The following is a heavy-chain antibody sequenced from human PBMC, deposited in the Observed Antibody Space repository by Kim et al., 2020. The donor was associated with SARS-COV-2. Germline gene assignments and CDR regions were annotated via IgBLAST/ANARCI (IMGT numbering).Heavy chain of an antibody. CDR3: AKGLMATMMETPMIDY. CDR2: ISYDGSNK. V-gene: IGHV3-30*18. Sequence: GGSLRLSCAASGFTFSSYGMHWVRQAPGKGLEWVAVISYDGSNKYYADSVKGRFTISRDNSKNTLYLQMNSLRAEDTAVYYCAKGLMATMMETPMIDYWGQGTLVTVSS. D-gene: IGHD5-12*01. CDR1: GFTFSSYG. J-gene: IGHJ4*02.